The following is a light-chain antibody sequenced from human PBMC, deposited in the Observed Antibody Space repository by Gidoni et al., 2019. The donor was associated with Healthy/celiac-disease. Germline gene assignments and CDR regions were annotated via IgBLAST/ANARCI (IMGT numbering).Light chain of an antibody. V-gene: IGKV3-11*01. CDR2: DAS. CDR3: QRRSNWPLT. J-gene: IGKJ4*01. Sequence: EIVLTQSPATLSLSPGERATLSCRASQSVSSYLAWYQQKPGQAPRLLIYDASNRATGIPARFSGGGSGADFTLTISSLEREDIAVYYCQRRSNWPLTFGGGTKVEIK. CDR1: QSVSSY.